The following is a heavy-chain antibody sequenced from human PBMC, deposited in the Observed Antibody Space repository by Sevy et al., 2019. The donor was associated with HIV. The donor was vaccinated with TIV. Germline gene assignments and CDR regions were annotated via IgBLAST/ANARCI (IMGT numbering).Heavy chain of an antibody. D-gene: IGHD1-7*01. CDR3: ARVFWDYRQRRGAYFDY. Sequence: GGSLRLSCAASGLTVSDSYMAWVRQSPGKGLEWVSLIHSSGATYYADSVKGRFTLSRDRSENTLNLQMNTLGAEDTALYYCARVFWDYRQRRGAYFDYWGQGTLVTVSS. CDR2: IHSSGAT. V-gene: IGHV3-53*01. J-gene: IGHJ4*02. CDR1: GLTVSDSY.